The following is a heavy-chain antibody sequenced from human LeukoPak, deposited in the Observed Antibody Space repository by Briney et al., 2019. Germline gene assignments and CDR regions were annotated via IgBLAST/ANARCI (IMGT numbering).Heavy chain of an antibody. J-gene: IGHJ5*02. CDR1: GFTFSSYG. Sequence: GGSLRLSCAASGFTFSSYGIHWVRQAPGKGLEWVTFIRYDGSNKYYADSVKGRFTISRDNSKNTLYVQMNSLRAEDTAVYYCAKGNYYDSSAYNWFDPWGQGTLVTVSS. CDR2: IRYDGSNK. V-gene: IGHV3-30*02. D-gene: IGHD3-22*01. CDR3: AKGNYYDSSAYNWFDP.